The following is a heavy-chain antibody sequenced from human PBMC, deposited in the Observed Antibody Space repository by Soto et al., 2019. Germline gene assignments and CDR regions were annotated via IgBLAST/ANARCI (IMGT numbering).Heavy chain of an antibody. Sequence: PGGSLRLSCAASGFTFSSYAMSWVRQAPGKGLEWVSAISGSGGSTYYADSVKGRFTISRDNSKNTLYLQMNSLRAEDTAVYYCASESTYYYDSSGYPKFSDYWGQGTLVTVSS. CDR2: ISGSGGST. D-gene: IGHD3-22*01. CDR3: ASESTYYYDSSGYPKFSDY. CDR1: GFTFSSYA. J-gene: IGHJ4*02. V-gene: IGHV3-23*01.